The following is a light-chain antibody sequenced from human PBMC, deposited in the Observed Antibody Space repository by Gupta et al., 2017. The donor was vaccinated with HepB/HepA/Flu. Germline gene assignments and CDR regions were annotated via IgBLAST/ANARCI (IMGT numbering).Light chain of an antibody. CDR2: DVS. Sequence: QSALTQPASVSGSPGQSITISCTGTSSDIGVYNYVSWYQQHPGKAPKLMIYDVSNRPSGVANRFSGSKSGNTASLTISGRQDEDEADYYCSSDTSSNTRVFGGGTKLTVL. CDR3: SSDTSSNTRV. J-gene: IGLJ2*01. V-gene: IGLV2-14*01. CDR1: SSDIGVYNY.